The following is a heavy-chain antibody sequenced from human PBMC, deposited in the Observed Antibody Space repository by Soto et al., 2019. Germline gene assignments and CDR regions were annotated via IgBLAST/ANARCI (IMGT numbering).Heavy chain of an antibody. CDR2: IYWDDDK. V-gene: IGHV2-5*02. CDR1: GFSLSTSGVG. J-gene: IGHJ4*02. D-gene: IGHD6-19*01. CDR3: AHTERQWLAFYH. Sequence: QITLKESGPTLVKPTQTLTLTCTFSGFSLSTSGVGVGWIRQPPGKALEWLALIYWDDDKRYSPSLKSRLTITEDTSKIQVVLTMTNMGPVDTATYYSAHTERQWLAFYHWGQGTLVTVSS.